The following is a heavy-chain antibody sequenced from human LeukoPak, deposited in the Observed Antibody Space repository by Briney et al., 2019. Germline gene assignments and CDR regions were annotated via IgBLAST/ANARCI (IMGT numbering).Heavy chain of an antibody. D-gene: IGHD3-22*01. CDR3: AKDSVVVVIYYYYYMDV. Sequence: GGSLRLSCAASGFTFSSYGMHWVRQAPGKGLEWVAVISYDGSNKYYADSVKGRFTISRDNSKNTLYLQMNSLRAEDTAVYYCAKDSVVVVIYYYYYMDVWGKGTTVTISS. CDR2: ISYDGSNK. CDR1: GFTFSSYG. J-gene: IGHJ6*03. V-gene: IGHV3-30*18.